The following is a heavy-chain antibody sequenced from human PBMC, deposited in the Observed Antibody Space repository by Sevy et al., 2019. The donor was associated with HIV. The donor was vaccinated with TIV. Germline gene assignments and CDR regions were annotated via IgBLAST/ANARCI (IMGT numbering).Heavy chain of an antibody. Sequence: GESLKISCKGSGYSFANNWIGWVRQMPGKGLEWMGINYPGDSETTYSPSFQGRVTISVDKSITTAYLQWSSLKASDTAMYYCARLPVAAAGLYYFDFWGQGTLVTVSS. CDR2: NYPGDSET. V-gene: IGHV5-51*01. CDR3: ARLPVAAAGLYYFDF. D-gene: IGHD6-13*01. J-gene: IGHJ4*02. CDR1: GYSFANNW.